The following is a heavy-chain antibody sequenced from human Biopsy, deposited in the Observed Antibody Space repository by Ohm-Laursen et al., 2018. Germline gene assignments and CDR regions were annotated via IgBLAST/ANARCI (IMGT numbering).Heavy chain of an antibody. CDR3: ARDRLLYQYDSSGSDI. Sequence: SLRFSCAASGFTLTDSGMHWVRQAPGKGLEWVAVIWYDGSIEYYVDSVKGQFTISRDNYKNILYLQMNSLRVEDTAVYYCARDRLLYQYDSSGSDIWGQGTVVTVSS. V-gene: IGHV3-33*01. CDR2: IWYDGSIE. D-gene: IGHD3-22*01. CDR1: GFTLTDSG. J-gene: IGHJ3*02.